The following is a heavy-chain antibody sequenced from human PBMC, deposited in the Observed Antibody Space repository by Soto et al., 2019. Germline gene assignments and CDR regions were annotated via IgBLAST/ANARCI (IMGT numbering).Heavy chain of an antibody. V-gene: IGHV1-18*01. D-gene: IGHD2-15*01. CDR1: GYTFTSYG. CDR3: AGEGGTALSFDY. CDR2: ISAHNGNT. Sequence: ASVKVSCKASGYTFTSYGISWVRQAPGQGLEWMGWISAHNGNTNYAQKLQGRVTMTTDTSTSTAYMELRSLRSDDTAVYDCAGEGGTALSFDYWGQGTLVTVSS. J-gene: IGHJ4*02.